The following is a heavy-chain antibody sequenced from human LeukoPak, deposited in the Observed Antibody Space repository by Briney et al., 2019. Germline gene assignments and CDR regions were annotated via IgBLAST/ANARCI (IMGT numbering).Heavy chain of an antibody. V-gene: IGHV3-7*01. D-gene: IGHD3-22*01. CDR3: ARDLRGYYDSGGYYLAL. CDR2: IKQDGTEK. Sequence: GGSLRLSCAASGFSFTTYWMGWVRQAPGKGLEWVANIKQDGTEKYYVDSVKGRFTISRDNAKNSLYLQMNSLRVEDTAVYYCARDLRGYYDSGGYYLALWGQGTLVTVSS. CDR1: GFSFTTYW. J-gene: IGHJ4*02.